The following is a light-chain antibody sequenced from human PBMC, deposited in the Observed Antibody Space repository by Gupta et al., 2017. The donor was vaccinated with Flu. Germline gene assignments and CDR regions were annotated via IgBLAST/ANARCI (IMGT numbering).Light chain of an antibody. Sequence: QSVLPQPASVSGSRRPSIPLPCTGTSSDVGGYNYVSLYQQHPGKAPKLMIYEVSNRPAWVSNRFSGSKSGNTASLTISGLQAEDEADYYCSSDTSSSTLVFGGGTKLTVL. V-gene: IGLV2-14*01. CDR2: EVS. J-gene: IGLJ2*01. CDR1: SSDVGGYNY. CDR3: SSDTSSSTLV.